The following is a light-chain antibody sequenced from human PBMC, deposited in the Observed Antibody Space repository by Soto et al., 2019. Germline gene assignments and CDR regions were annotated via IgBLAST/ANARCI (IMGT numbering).Light chain of an antibody. CDR3: SSYTGSSTWV. CDR1: SSDVGGYKY. J-gene: IGLJ3*02. Sequence: QSALTQPASVSGSPGQSITISCTGTSSDVGGYKYVSWYQQHPGKAPKLMIYDVSNRPSGVPNRFSGSKSGNTASLTISGLQAEDEADYYCSSYTGSSTWVFGGGTKLTVL. CDR2: DVS. V-gene: IGLV2-14*03.